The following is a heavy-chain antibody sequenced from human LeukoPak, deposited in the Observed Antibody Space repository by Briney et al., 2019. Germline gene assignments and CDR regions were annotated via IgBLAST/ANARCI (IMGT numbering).Heavy chain of an antibody. CDR2: NGFRFDNL. CDR1: GFTFDDCA. Sequence: GGSLRLSCAASGFTFDDCAMHWVRQAPGKGLEWVAGNGFRFDNLDYADSVKGRFTISRDNAKKSLYLQMDGLRAEDTAFYYCAKDNGNGWLGEFAFEYWGQGILVTVSS. D-gene: IGHD3-10*01. J-gene: IGHJ4*02. CDR3: AKDNGNGWLGEFAFEY. V-gene: IGHV3-9*01.